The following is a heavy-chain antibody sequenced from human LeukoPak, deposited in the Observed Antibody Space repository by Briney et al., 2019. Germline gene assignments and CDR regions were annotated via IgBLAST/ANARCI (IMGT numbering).Heavy chain of an antibody. V-gene: IGHV3-11*06. CDR1: GFTFSDYY. CDR3: GRDGNCSGGSCYSRWYFDL. D-gene: IGHD2-15*01. Sequence: GGSLRLSCAASGFTFSDYYMSWIRQAPGKGLEWVSYISSSSSYTNYADSVKGRFTISRDNAKNSLYLQMNGLRAEDTAVYYCGRDGNCSGGSCYSRWYFDLWGRGTLVTVSS. J-gene: IGHJ2*01. CDR2: ISSSSSYT.